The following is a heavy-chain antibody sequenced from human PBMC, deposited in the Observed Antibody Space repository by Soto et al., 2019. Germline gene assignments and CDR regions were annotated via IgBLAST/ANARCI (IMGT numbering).Heavy chain of an antibody. CDR2: INPNSGGT. CDR1: GYTFTGYY. V-gene: IGHV1-2*04. Sequence: ASVKVSCKASGYTFTGYYMHWVRQAPGQGLEWMGWINPNSGGTNYAQKFQGWVTMTRDTSISTAYMELSRLRSDDTAVYYCAREGFEEYSSSSFDYWGQGTLVTVSS. CDR3: AREGFEEYSSSSFDY. D-gene: IGHD6-6*01. J-gene: IGHJ4*02.